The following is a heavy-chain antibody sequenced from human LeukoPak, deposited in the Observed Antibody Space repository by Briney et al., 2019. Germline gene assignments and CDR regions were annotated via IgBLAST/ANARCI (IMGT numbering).Heavy chain of an antibody. CDR1: GGSFSGYY. CDR3: ARLMVRGVMYYYYYMDV. J-gene: IGHJ6*03. D-gene: IGHD3-10*01. CDR2: INHSGST. V-gene: IGHV4-34*01. Sequence: PSETLSLTCAAYGGSFSGYYWSWIRQPPGKGLEWIGEINHSGSTNYNPSLKSRVTISVDTSKNQFSLKLSSVTAADTAVYYCARLMVRGVMYYYYYMDVWGKGTTVTISS.